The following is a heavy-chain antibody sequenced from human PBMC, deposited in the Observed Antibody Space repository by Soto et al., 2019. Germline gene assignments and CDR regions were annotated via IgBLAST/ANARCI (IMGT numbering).Heavy chain of an antibody. CDR2: ISWNSGSI. CDR1: GFTFDDYA. D-gene: IGHD4-17*01. CDR3: AKDGCPNLHDYGGPSARCPIDY. Sequence: EVQLVESGGGLVQPGRSLRLSCAASGFTFDDYAMHWVRQAPGKGLEWVSGISWNSGSIGYADSVKGRFTISRDNAKNSLYLQMNSLRAEDTALYYCAKDGCPNLHDYGGPSARCPIDYWGQGTLVTVSS. V-gene: IGHV3-9*01. J-gene: IGHJ4*02.